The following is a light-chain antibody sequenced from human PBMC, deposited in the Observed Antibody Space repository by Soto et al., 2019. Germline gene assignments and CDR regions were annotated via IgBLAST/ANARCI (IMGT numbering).Light chain of an antibody. V-gene: IGKV1-27*01. Sequence: DIQMAQSPYSLSASIGDRVTITCRASQGISEYLAWYQQRPGNAPNLLIYGASILQSGVPSRFSGSGSGTHFTLTISSLQPEHVATYYCHSYNSIPRTFGQGTTVEIK. CDR2: GAS. CDR1: QGISEY. CDR3: HSYNSIPRT. J-gene: IGKJ1*01.